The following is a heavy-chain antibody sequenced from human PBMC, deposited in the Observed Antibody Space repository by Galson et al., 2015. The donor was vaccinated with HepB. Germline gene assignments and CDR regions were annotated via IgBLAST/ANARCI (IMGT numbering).Heavy chain of an antibody. J-gene: IGHJ4*02. D-gene: IGHD3-3*01. Sequence: SLRLSCAASGFTFSSYGMHWVRQAPGKGLEWVAVISYDGSNKYYADSVKGRFTISRDNSKNTLYLQMNSLRAEDTAVYYFAKIYYDFWGGYDSDDYWGQGTLVTVSS. CDR1: GFTFSSYG. V-gene: IGHV3-30*18. CDR2: ISYDGSNK. CDR3: AKIYYDFWGGYDSDDY.